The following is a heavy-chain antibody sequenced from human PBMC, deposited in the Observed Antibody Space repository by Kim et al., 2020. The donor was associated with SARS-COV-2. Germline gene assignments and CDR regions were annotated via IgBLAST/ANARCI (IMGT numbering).Heavy chain of an antibody. CDR2: INSYCITI. V-gene: IGHV3-74*01. CDR3: ARRQFTSGWYYFDY. D-gene: IGHD6-19*01. CDR1: GFTFSSHW. J-gene: IGHJ4*02. Sequence: GGSLRLSCAASGFTFSSHWMHWVRQAPGKWLVWFSLINSYCITIIYADSVKGRFSISRDNAKNTLYLQMISLRAEDTAVYYCARRQFTSGWYYFDYWGQGTLVTVSS.